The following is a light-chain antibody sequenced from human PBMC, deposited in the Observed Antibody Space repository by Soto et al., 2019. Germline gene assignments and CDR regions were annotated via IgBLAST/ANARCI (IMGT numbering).Light chain of an antibody. V-gene: IGKV3-15*01. CDR3: QEYFHWPPGL. J-gene: IGKJ1*01. CDR2: DTS. Sequence: EIVVTQSPATLSASPGERVTLSCRASQFVSTRLAWYQQRPGQVPRLLIYDTSTRAPGISARFSGSGSGTEFAPAISSLQSEDFAVYFCQEYFHWPPGLFGPGTTVDIK. CDR1: QFVSTR.